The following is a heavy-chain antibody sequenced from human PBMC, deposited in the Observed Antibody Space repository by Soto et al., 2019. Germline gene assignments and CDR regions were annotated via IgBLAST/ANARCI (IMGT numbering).Heavy chain of an antibody. CDR3: AKDYGSGWLYYFDY. D-gene: IGHD6-19*01. CDR2: ISYDGSNK. Sequence: GGSLRLSCAASGFTFSSYGMHWVRQAPGKGLEWVAVISYDGSNKYYADSVKGRFTISRDNSKNMLYLQMNSLRAEDTAVYYCAKDYGSGWLYYFDYWGQGTLVTVSS. V-gene: IGHV3-30*18. J-gene: IGHJ4*02. CDR1: GFTFSSYG.